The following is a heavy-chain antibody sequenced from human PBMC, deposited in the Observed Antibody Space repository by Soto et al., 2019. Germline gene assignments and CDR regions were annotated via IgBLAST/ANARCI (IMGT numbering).Heavy chain of an antibody. CDR3: AKDGVNYASLSPVDY. J-gene: IGHJ4*02. CDR1: GFNFRTFT. D-gene: IGHD2-2*01. V-gene: IGHV3-30*09. Sequence: GGSLRLSCASSGFNFRTFTMHWVRQAPGKGLEWVAGISYDGINAYYADSVKGRFAISRDNSKNTVSLQINSLRPADTAAYYCAKDGVNYASLSPVDYWGQGTLVTVSS. CDR2: ISYDGINA.